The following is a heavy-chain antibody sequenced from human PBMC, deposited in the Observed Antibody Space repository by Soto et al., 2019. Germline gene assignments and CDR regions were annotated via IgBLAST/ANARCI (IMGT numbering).Heavy chain of an antibody. V-gene: IGHV4-34*01. D-gene: IGHD3-3*01. J-gene: IGHJ4*02. CDR2: INHSGST. CDR1: GGSFSGYY. Sequence: SETLSLTCAVYGGSFSGYYWSWIRQPPGKGLEWIGEINHSGSTNYNPSLKSRVTISADTSKNQFSLKLSSVTAADTAVYYCARSSGDFWSSYYWYYWGQGTLVTVSS. CDR3: ARSSGDFWSSYYWYY.